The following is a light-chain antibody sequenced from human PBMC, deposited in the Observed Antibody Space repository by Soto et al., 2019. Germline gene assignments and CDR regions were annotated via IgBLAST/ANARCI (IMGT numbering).Light chain of an antibody. CDR2: GAS. J-gene: IGKJ5*01. CDR1: QSVSSSY. V-gene: IGKV3-20*01. CDR3: QQYINWPPSIT. Sequence: EIVLTQSPGTLSLSPGERATLSCRASQSVSSSYLAWYQQKPGQAPRLLIYGASSRATGIPDRFSGSGSGTEFTLTISSLQSEDFAVYYCQQYINWPPSITFGQGTRLEIK.